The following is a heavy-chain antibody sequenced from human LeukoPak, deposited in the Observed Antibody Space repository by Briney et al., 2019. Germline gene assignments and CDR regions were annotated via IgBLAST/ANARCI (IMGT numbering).Heavy chain of an antibody. D-gene: IGHD1-26*01. CDR2: ISYDGSNK. V-gene: IGHV3-30*03. J-gene: IGHJ3*02. CDR3: ATGIVGATRAFDI. Sequence: GGSLRLSCAASGFTFSSYGMHWVRQAPGKGLEWVAVISYDGSNKYYADSVKGRFTISRDNSKNTLYLQMNSLRAEDTAVYYCATGIVGATRAFDIWGQGTMVTVSS. CDR1: GFTFSSYG.